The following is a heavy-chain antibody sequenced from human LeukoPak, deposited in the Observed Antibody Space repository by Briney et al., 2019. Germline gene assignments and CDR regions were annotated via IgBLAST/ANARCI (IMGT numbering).Heavy chain of an antibody. CDR1: GGSISSSSYY. CDR3: ARGVVWSGYYTPKVVIGFDY. V-gene: IGHV4-39*07. CDR2: INHSGTT. D-gene: IGHD3-3*01. Sequence: PSETLSLTCTVSGGSISSSSYYWGWIRQPPGKGLEWIGEINHSGTTNYNPSLKSRVNISVDTSKKQFSLKLNSVTAADTAVFYCARGVVWSGYYTPKVVIGFDYWGQGTLVTVSS. J-gene: IGHJ4*02.